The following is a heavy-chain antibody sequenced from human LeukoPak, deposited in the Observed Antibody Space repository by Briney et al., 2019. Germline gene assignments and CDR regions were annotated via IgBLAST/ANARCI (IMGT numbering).Heavy chain of an antibody. Sequence: PWRSLRLSCAASGVTFSIYGLHWVRQAPGKGLEWVAVIESDGSNTYYADFVNARFTISRDNSKNTPYLQMNSLRAEDRAVYYCAYGSSWKYDFDYWGQGTLVTVSS. CDR3: AYGSSWKYDFDY. V-gene: IGHV3-30*03. J-gene: IGHJ4*02. D-gene: IGHD6-13*01. CDR1: GVTFSIYG. CDR2: IESDGSNT.